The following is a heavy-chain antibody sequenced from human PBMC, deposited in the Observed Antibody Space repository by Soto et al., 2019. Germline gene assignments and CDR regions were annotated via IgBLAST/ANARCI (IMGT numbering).Heavy chain of an antibody. CDR1: GGSFSGYY. D-gene: IGHD3-10*01. V-gene: IGHV4-34*01. J-gene: IGHJ6*02. Sequence: SETLSLTCAVYGGSFSGYYWSWIRQPPGKGLEWIGEINHSGSTNYNPSLKSRVTISVDTSKNQFSLKLSSVTAADTAVYYCARDRILLLWFGELSNYYYGMDVWGQGTMVTVSS. CDR3: ARDRILLLWFGELSNYYYGMDV. CDR2: INHSGST.